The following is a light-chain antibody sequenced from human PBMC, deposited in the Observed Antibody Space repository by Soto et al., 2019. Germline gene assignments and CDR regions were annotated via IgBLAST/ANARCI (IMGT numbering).Light chain of an antibody. CDR2: KAY. CDR3: QHYSAYSAWT. CDR1: QSGDTW. J-gene: IGKJ1*01. Sequence: DIQITQSHSTLSASVGDRVTITCPASQSGDTWLACFQQKPGRAPKVVIYKAYNLGSWVPSRFSGRGSATEFTLTISSLQTDDFATYYCQHYSAYSAWTFGQANKVEIK. V-gene: IGKV1-5*03.